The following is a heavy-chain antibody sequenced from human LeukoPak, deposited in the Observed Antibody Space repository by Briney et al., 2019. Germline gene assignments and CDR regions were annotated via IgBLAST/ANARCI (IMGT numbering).Heavy chain of an antibody. CDR3: ARDPVPEF. J-gene: IGHJ3*01. V-gene: IGHV3-53*01. Sequence: GGSLRLSCAASGFTVSNSYLNWIRQAPGKGLEYVSVISNGGNTNYADSVRGRFTISRDNSKNMFYLQMNSLRAEDTAIYYCARDPVPEFWGQGKMVTVSS. CDR2: ISNGGNT. D-gene: IGHD1-14*01. CDR1: GFTVSNSY.